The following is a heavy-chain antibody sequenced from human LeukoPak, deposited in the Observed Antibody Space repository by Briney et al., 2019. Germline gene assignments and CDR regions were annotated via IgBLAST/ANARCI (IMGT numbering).Heavy chain of an antibody. Sequence: GESLKISCKGSGYSFTSYWIGWVRQMPGKGLEWMGIIYPGDSDTRYSPSFQGQVTISADKSISTAYLQWSSLKASDTAMYYCARGRGSVPAANYYMDVWGKGTTVTVSS. CDR2: IYPGDSDT. V-gene: IGHV5-51*01. CDR3: ARGRGSVPAANYYMDV. CDR1: GYSFTSYW. D-gene: IGHD2-2*01. J-gene: IGHJ6*03.